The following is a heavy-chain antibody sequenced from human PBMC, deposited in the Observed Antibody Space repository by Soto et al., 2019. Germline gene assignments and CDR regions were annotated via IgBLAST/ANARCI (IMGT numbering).Heavy chain of an antibody. CDR2: INPSGGDT. CDR3: ARRARSPYNILTGFDY. J-gene: IGHJ4*02. V-gene: IGHV1-46*01. D-gene: IGHD3-9*01. Sequence: ASVKVSCKASGYTFTTYYMHSVRQPPGQGLEWMGIINPSGGDTSYTQKFQGIITMTRDTSTSTVYLEVSSLRSEDTAVYYCARRARSPYNILTGFDYWGQGTLVTVSS. CDR1: GYTFTTYY.